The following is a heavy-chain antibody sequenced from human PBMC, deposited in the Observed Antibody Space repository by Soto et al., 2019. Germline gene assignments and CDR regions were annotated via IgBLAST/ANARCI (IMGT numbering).Heavy chain of an antibody. V-gene: IGHV3-30-3*01. CDR1: GFTFSSYA. CDR3: ASTDSGWYGFDY. CDR2: ISYDGSNK. Sequence: QVQLVESGGGVVQPGRSLRLSCAASGFTFSSYAMHWVRQAPGKGLEWVAVISYDGSNKYYADSVKGRFTISRDNSKNTLYLQMNSLRAEDTAVYYCASTDSGWYGFDYWGQGTLVTVSS. D-gene: IGHD6-19*01. J-gene: IGHJ4*02.